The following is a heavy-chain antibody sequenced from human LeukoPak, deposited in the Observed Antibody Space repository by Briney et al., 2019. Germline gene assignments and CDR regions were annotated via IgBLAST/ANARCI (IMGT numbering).Heavy chain of an antibody. CDR3: ARVGLRFGEFLN. Sequence: ASVKVSCKASGGTFSSYAISWVRQAPGQGLEWMGRIIPIFGTANYAQKFQGRVTITTDESTSTAYMELSSLRSEDTAVYYCARVGLRFGEFLNWGQGTLVTVSS. CDR1: GGTFSSYA. V-gene: IGHV1-69*05. J-gene: IGHJ4*02. CDR2: IIPIFGTA. D-gene: IGHD3-10*01.